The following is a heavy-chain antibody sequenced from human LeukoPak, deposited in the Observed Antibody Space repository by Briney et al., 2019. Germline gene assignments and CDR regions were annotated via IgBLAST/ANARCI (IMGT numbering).Heavy chain of an antibody. CDR2: ISYDGRNK. Sequence: GGSLRLSCAASGFTFSTYGMHWVRQAPGKGLEWVAVISYDGRNKYYPDSVKGRFTFSKDNSKNTLYLQMNSLRTEDTAVYYCAKDGDYYGSGTKGYYFDYWGQGTLVTVSS. CDR3: AKDGDYYGSGTKGYYFDY. D-gene: IGHD3-10*01. CDR1: GFTFSTYG. V-gene: IGHV3-30*18. J-gene: IGHJ4*02.